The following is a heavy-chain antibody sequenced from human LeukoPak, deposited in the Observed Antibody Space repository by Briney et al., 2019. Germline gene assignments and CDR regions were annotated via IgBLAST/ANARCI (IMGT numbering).Heavy chain of an antibody. CDR3: ARGRTMVRGVIPNFDY. CDR2: INHSGST. Sequence: SETLSLTCAVYGGSFSGYYWSWIRQPPGKGLEWVGEINHSGSTNYNPSLKSRVTISVDTSKNQFSLKLSSVTAADTAVYYCARGRTMVRGVIPNFDYWGQGTLVTVYS. J-gene: IGHJ4*02. V-gene: IGHV4-34*01. D-gene: IGHD3-10*01. CDR1: GGSFSGYY.